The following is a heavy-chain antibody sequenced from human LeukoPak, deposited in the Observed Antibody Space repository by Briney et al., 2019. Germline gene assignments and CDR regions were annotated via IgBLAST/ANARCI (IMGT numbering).Heavy chain of an antibody. Sequence: AGGSLRLSCAASGFTFGSYAMTWIRQPPGKGLEWIGEINHSGSTNYNPSLKSRVTISVDTSKNQFSLKLSSVTAADTAVYYCARHGRLAALDYWGQGTLVTVSS. D-gene: IGHD2-15*01. V-gene: IGHV4-34*01. J-gene: IGHJ4*02. CDR3: ARHGRLAALDY. CDR2: INHSGST. CDR1: GFTFGSYA.